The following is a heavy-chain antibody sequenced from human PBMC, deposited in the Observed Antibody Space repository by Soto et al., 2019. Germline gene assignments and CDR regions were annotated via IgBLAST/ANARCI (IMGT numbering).Heavy chain of an antibody. CDR3: ARDEYYDSSGYYEAAFDI. CDR1: GYTFTSYG. CDR2: ISAYNGNT. J-gene: IGHJ3*02. Sequence: ASLKVSCKASGYTFTSYGISWVRQAPGQGLEWMGWISAYNGNTNYAQKLQGRVTMTTDTSTSTAYMELRSLRSDDTAVYYCARDEYYDSSGYYEAAFDIWVQGTMVTVSS. D-gene: IGHD3-22*01. V-gene: IGHV1-18*01.